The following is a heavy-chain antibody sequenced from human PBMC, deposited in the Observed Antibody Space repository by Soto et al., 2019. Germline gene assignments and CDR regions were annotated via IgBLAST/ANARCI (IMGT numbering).Heavy chain of an antibody. V-gene: IGHV2-5*02. Sequence: QITLKESGPTLVKPTQTLTLTCTFSGFSLSTRGVGVGWIRQPPVKALESLALMYWDDDKRYSPSLKNRVTITSDTSTSQVVLTMSTKDPVDTATYCRAPTRWYDGSGSSHFDCWGSGTLVTFSS. D-gene: IGHD3-22*01. CDR3: APTRWYDGSGSSHFDC. CDR2: MYWDDDK. J-gene: IGHJ4*02. CDR1: GFSLSTRGVG.